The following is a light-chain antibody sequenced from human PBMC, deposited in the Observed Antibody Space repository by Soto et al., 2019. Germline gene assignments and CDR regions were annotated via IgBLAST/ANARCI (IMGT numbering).Light chain of an antibody. CDR1: QSVSSIH. J-gene: IGKJ1*01. CDR3: PQYDVSPWT. Sequence: EIVFTQPPGTLSLSPGERATLSCRASQSVSSIHLAWYQQRPGQAPRLLIYATSSRAAGIPDRFSGSGSGTDFTLTISRLEPEDFAVYYCPQYDVSPWTFGQGTKVEIK. V-gene: IGKV3-20*01. CDR2: ATS.